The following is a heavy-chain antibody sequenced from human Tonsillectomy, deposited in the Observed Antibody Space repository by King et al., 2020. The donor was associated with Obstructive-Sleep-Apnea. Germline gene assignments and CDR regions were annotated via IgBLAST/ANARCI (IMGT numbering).Heavy chain of an antibody. CDR3: ARDGYKSLDF. J-gene: IGHJ4*02. CDR2: ISFDGSNK. V-gene: IGHV3-30*04. Sequence: VQLVESGGGVVQPGRSLRLSCAASGFTFSSNAMHWVRQAPGKGLEWVAVISFDGSNKYYADSVKGRFTISRDNSKNTLCLQMNSLRVEDTAVYYCARDGYKSLDFWGQGTLVTVSS. D-gene: IGHD5-24*01. CDR1: GFTFSSNA.